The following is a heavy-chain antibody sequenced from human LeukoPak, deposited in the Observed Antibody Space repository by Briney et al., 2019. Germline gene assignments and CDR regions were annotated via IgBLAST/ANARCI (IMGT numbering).Heavy chain of an antibody. CDR3: ARASSSIYYSSYRDV. CDR1: GYTFTSYD. CDR2: MNPNSGNT. D-gene: IGHD6-6*01. J-gene: IGHJ6*03. V-gene: IGHV1-8*03. Sequence: ASVKVSCKASGYTFTSYDINWVRQATGQGLEWMGWMNPNSGNTGYAQKFQGRVTITRNTSISTAYMELSSLRSEDPAVYYCARASSSIYYSSYRDVWGKGTRVTVS.